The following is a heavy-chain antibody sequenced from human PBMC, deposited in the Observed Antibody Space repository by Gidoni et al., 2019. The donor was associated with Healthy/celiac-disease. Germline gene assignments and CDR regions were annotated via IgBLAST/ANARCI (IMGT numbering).Heavy chain of an antibody. D-gene: IGHD6-13*01. V-gene: IGHV3-21*01. CDR2: ISSSSSYI. CDR3: ASADSIAAAGTF. CDR1: GFTFSSYS. J-gene: IGHJ4*02. Sequence: EVQLVESGGGLVKPGGSLRLSCAASGFTFSSYSMNWVRQAPGKGLEWVSSISSSSSYIYYADSVKGRFTISRDNAKNSLYLQMNSLRAEDTAVYYCASADSIAAAGTFGGQGTLVTVSS.